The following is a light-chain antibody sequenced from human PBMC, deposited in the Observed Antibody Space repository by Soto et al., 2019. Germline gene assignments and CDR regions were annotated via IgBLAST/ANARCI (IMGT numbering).Light chain of an antibody. CDR3: SSYTSSSTLGGV. Sequence: QSVLTQPASVSGSPGQSSTISCTGTSSDVGGYNSVSWYQQHPGKAPKLMIYEVSNRPSGVSNRFSGSKSGNTASLTISGLQAEDEADYYCSSYTSSSTLGGVFGGGTKLTVL. CDR2: EVS. CDR1: SSDVGGYNS. J-gene: IGLJ3*02. V-gene: IGLV2-14*01.